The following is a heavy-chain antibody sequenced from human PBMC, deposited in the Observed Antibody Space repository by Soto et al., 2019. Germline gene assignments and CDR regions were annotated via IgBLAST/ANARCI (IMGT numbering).Heavy chain of an antibody. V-gene: IGHV1-18*01. CDR2: ISPYTGNT. D-gene: IGHD3-16*01. J-gene: IGHJ6*02. Sequence: QVQLVQSGDEVKKPGASVKVSCKASGYIFVNYGITWVRQAPGQGLEWMGWISPYTGNTHSATKVQGRLTMTTDTSTSTAYMDLGSLTSDDTAVYYCVMVDNYVTPTPQDVWGQGTTVTVSS. CDR1: GYIFVNYG. CDR3: VMVDNYVTPTPQDV.